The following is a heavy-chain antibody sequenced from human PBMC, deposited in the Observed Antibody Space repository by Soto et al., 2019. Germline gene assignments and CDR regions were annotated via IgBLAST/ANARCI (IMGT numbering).Heavy chain of an antibody. V-gene: IGHV3-48*02. Sequence: GGSLRLSCTASGFTFSSYGMNWVRQAPGKGLEWLSYISTRRSTIAYADSVKGRFTISRDQDKKSLYLQMNSLGDEDTAVYYCARGNCGTGCNTSPLDYWGQGTLVTVSS. CDR2: ISTRRSTI. D-gene: IGHD2-2*02. CDR1: GFTFSSYG. CDR3: ARGNCGTGCNTSPLDY. J-gene: IGHJ4*02.